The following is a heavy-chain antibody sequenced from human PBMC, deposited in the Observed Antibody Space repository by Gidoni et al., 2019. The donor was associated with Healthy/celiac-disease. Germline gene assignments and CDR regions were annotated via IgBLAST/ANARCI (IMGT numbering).Heavy chain of an antibody. CDR2: IWYDGSNK. J-gene: IGHJ4*02. CDR1: GFNFSSYG. Sequence: QVQLVESGGGVVQPGRSLRLSCAASGFNFSSYGMHWVRQAPGTGLEWVAVIWYDGSNKYYADVVKGRFTISRDNSKNTLYLQMNSLRAEDTAVYYCARGVADDLDYWGQGTLVTVSS. CDR3: ARGVADDLDY. V-gene: IGHV3-33*01. D-gene: IGHD6-19*01.